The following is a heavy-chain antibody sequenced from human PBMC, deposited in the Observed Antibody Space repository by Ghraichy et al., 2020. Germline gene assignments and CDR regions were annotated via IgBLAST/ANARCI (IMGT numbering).Heavy chain of an antibody. V-gene: IGHV3-30*18. CDR3: AKDQQPYYYYYYGMDV. D-gene: IGHD1-14*01. CDR1: GFTFSSYG. CDR2: ISYDGSNK. Sequence: GGSLRLSCAASGFTFSSYGMHWVRQAPGKGLEWVAVISYDGSNKYYADSVKGRFTISRDNSKNTLYLQMNSLRAEDTAVYYCAKDQQPYYYYYYGMDVWGQGTTVTVSS. J-gene: IGHJ6*02.